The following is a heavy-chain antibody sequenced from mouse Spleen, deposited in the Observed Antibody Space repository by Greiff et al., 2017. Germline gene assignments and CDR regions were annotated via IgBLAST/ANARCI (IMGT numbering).Heavy chain of an antibody. J-gene: IGHJ3*01. Sequence: VQLQQSGAELVRPGASVKLSCTASGFNIKDDYMHWVKQRPEQGLEWIGWIDPENGDTEYASKFQGKATITADTSSNTAYLQLSSLTSEDTAVYYCTTNLDYYGSSPFAYWGQGTLVTVSA. D-gene: IGHD1-1*01. CDR2: IDPENGDT. CDR1: GFNIKDDY. V-gene: IGHV14-4*01. CDR3: TTNLDYYGSSPFAY.